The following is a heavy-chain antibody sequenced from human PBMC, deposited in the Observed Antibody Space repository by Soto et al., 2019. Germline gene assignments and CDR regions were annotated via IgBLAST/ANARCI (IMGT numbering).Heavy chain of an antibody. V-gene: IGHV1-69*01. CDR3: TRDITGTTFASYYYYGMDV. Sequence: QVQLVQSGAEVKKPGSSVKVSCKASGGTFSSYAISWVRQAPGQGLEWMGGIIPIFGTANYAQKFQGRVTITADESTSTAYMELSSLRSEDTAVYYCTRDITGTTFASYYYYGMDVWGQGTTVTVSS. D-gene: IGHD1-20*01. J-gene: IGHJ6*02. CDR1: GGTFSSYA. CDR2: IIPIFGTA.